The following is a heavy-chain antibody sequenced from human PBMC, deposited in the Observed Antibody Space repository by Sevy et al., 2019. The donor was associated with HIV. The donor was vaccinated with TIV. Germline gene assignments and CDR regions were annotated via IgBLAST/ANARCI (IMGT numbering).Heavy chain of an antibody. J-gene: IGHJ4*02. V-gene: IGHV3-15*01. CDR3: TNTRGYCIDGVCGECFDS. Sequence: GGSLRLSCGASGFTFSNAWMTWVRQAPGKGLEWVGRIKSKSEGGTTDYAAPVKGRFTISRDDSKNTLYLQMNSLKSHDTAVYYCTNTRGYCIDGVCGECFDSWGQGTLVTLSS. D-gene: IGHD2-8*01. CDR1: GFTFSNAW. CDR2: IKSKSEGGTT.